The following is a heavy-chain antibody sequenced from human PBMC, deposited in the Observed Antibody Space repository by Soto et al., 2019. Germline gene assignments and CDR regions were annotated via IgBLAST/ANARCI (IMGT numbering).Heavy chain of an antibody. Sequence: GGSLRLSCAASGFTVSSNYMSWVRQAPGKGLEWVSVIYSGGSTYYADSVKGRFTISRDNSKNTLYLQMNSLRAEDTAVYYCARSQYENLFDYWGQGTLVTVSS. V-gene: IGHV3-53*01. D-gene: IGHD2-2*01. CDR2: IYSGGST. CDR1: GFTVSSNY. J-gene: IGHJ4*02. CDR3: ARSQYENLFDY.